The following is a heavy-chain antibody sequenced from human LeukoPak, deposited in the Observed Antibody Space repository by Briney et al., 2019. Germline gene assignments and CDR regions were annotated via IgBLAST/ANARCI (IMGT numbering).Heavy chain of an antibody. CDR2: IYYSGST. CDR1: GGSISSYY. V-gene: IGHV4-59*08. CDR3: ARLGSYYDSSGYSNWFDP. J-gene: IGHJ5*02. D-gene: IGHD3-22*01. Sequence: SETLSLTCTVSGGSISSYYWSWIRQPPGKGLEWIGYIYYSGSTNYNPSLKSRVTISVDTSKNQFSLKLSSVTAADTAVYYCARLGSYYDSSGYSNWFDPWGQGTLVTVSS.